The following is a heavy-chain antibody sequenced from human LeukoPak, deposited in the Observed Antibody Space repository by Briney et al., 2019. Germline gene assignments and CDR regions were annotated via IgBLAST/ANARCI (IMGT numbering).Heavy chain of an antibody. Sequence: GGSLRLSCAASGFTVSSNYMSWVRQAPGKGLEWVSVIYSGGSTYYADSVKGRFTISRHNSKNTLYLQMNSLRAEDTAVYYCARARYSYAPHYYYYGMDVWGQGTTVTVSS. V-gene: IGHV3-53*04. J-gene: IGHJ6*02. CDR2: IYSGGST. CDR1: GFTVSSNY. D-gene: IGHD5-18*01. CDR3: ARARYSYAPHYYYYGMDV.